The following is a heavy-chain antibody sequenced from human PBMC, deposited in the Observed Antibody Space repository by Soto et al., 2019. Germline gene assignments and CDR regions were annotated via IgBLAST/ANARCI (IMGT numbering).Heavy chain of an antibody. CDR3: ARDPGDRTFEN. D-gene: IGHD2-21*02. V-gene: IGHV1-2*02. CDR1: GYTFTAYY. J-gene: IGHJ4*02. CDR2: INPDSGDT. Sequence: QVQLVQSGTEVKKPGASVKVSCEASGYTFTAYYIHWVRQAPGQGLEWMGWINPDSGDTSYAQKFQGRVTMTRDTSFGPAYMELSSLRSDDTAIYYCARDPGDRTFENRGQGTLVTVSS.